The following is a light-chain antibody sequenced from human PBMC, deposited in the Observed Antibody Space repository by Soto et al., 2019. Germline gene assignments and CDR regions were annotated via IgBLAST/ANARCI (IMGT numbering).Light chain of an antibody. CDR2: NAS. CDR1: HTVSAN. Sequence: SPSASTLSEYTGARATLXCSASHTVSANLGWYQQKPGQAPSLLIYNASTRATGIPARFSGSGSGTEFTLTISSLQSEDFAVYYCQLYNSLTLPFGGGTKVDIK. CDR3: QLYNSLTLP. J-gene: IGKJ4*01. V-gene: IGKV3D-15*01.